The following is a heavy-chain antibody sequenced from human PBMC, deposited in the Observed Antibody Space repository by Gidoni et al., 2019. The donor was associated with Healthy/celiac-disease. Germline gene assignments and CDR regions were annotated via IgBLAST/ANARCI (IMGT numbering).Heavy chain of an antibody. J-gene: IGHJ6*02. V-gene: IGHV3-15*07. D-gene: IGHD6-6*01. CDR3: TTGSYSSSSPDYYYYYGMDV. CDR2: IKSKTDGGTT. Sequence: EVQLVGSGGGLVKPGGSLRLSCAASGFTFGNAWLNWVRQAPGKGLEWVGRIKSKTDGGTTDYAAPVKGRFTISRDDSKNTLYLQMNSLKTEDTAVYYCTTGSYSSSSPDYYYYYGMDVWGQGTTVTVSS. CDR1: GFTFGNAW.